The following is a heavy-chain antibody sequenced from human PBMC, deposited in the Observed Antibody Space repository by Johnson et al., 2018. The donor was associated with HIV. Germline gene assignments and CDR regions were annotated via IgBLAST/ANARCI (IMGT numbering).Heavy chain of an antibody. CDR1: RLPVSGYY. J-gene: IGHJ3*02. CDR3: AKGLGRYYEAFDI. CDR2: INSGGDT. D-gene: IGHD1-26*01. Sequence: VQLVESGGGLVQPGGSLRLSCAASRLPVSGYYMTWVRQGPGKGLEWVSVINSGGDTYYADSVTGRFTISRDNSKNTLYLQMNSLRVEDTAVYYCAKGLGRYYEAFDIWGQGTMVTVSS. V-gene: IGHV3-66*01.